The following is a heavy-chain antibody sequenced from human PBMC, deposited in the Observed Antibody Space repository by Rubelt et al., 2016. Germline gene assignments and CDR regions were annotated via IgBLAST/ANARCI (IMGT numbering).Heavy chain of an antibody. CDR2: IYSGGST. CDR3: TTDLSTVPNYYYYYMDV. V-gene: IGHV3-53*01. J-gene: IGHJ6*03. CDR1: NY. D-gene: IGHD1-26*01. Sequence: NYMSWVRQAPGKGLEWVSVIYSGGSTYYADSVKGRFTISRDNSKNTLYLQMNSLRAEDTAVYYCTTDLSTVPNYYYYYMDVWGKGTTVTVSS.